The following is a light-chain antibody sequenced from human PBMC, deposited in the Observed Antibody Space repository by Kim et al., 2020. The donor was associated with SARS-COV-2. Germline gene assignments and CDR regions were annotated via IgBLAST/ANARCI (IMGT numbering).Light chain of an antibody. CDR2: QDT. Sequence: TGNTDNIICSGHKVGDKNACWYQQKTGQSPVVVIYQDTKRSSGIPERFSGSNSGNTATLTIRGTQALDEADYYCQAWDSSTVVFGGGTQLTVL. CDR1: KVGDKN. J-gene: IGLJ3*02. CDR3: QAWDSSTVV. V-gene: IGLV3-1*01.